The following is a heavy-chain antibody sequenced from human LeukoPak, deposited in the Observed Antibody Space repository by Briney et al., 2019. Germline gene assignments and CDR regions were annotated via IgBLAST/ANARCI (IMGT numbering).Heavy chain of an antibody. CDR1: GFTFSSYA. D-gene: IGHD6-13*01. V-gene: IGHV3-30-3*01. J-gene: IGHJ4*02. CDR2: ISYDGSNK. Sequence: PGGSLRLSCAASGFTFSSYAMHWVRQAPGKGLEWVAVISYDGSNKYYADSVKGRFTISRDNSKNTLYLQMNSLRAEDTAVYYCARGSIAAAVPFDYWGQGTLVTVSS. CDR3: ARGSIAAAVPFDY.